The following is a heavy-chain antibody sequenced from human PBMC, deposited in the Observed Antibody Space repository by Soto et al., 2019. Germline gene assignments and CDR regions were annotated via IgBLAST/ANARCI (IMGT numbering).Heavy chain of an antibody. V-gene: IGHV4-30-4*08. CDR3: ARDRVRGSRTYAGFDP. CDR1: GGSISSGDYY. Sequence: PSETLSLTCTVSGGSISSGDYYWSWIRQPPGKGLEWIGYIYYSGSTYYNPSLKSRVTIAIDTSKNQLSLKLSSVTAADTAVYFCARDRVRGSRTYAGFDPWGQGTLVTVSS. CDR2: IYYSGST. D-gene: IGHD3-10*01. J-gene: IGHJ5*02.